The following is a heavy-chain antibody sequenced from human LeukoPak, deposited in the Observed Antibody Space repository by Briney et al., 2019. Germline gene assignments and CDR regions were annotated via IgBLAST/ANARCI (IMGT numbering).Heavy chain of an antibody. D-gene: IGHD5-18*01. J-gene: IGHJ6*04. CDR2: IWYDGSNE. Sequence: GGSPRLSCAASAFTFSSYGMHWGGRAPGKGVEGVAVIWYDGSNEDYADSVKGRFTISRDNSKNTLYLQMNSLRAEDTAVYYCAREKSGYDVDTAMPRVYYYGMDVWGKGTTVTVSS. CDR1: AFTFSSYG. V-gene: IGHV3-33*01. CDR3: AREKSGYDVDTAMPRVYYYGMDV.